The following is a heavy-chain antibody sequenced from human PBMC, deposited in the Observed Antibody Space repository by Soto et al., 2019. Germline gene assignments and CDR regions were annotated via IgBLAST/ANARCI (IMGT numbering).Heavy chain of an antibody. Sequence: QITLNESGPTVVKPAETLTLTCTFSGFSLTTSGVGVGWIRQSPGKAPEGLALIYWDDDKRYSASVKSRLTITKDTSKNQVVLTMASVDPADTATYYCAHRILRTVFGLVTTTAIYFDFWGQGTPVVVSS. CDR3: AHRILRTVFGLVTTTAIYFDF. D-gene: IGHD3-3*01. J-gene: IGHJ4*02. V-gene: IGHV2-5*02. CDR1: GFSLTTSGVG. CDR2: IYWDDDK.